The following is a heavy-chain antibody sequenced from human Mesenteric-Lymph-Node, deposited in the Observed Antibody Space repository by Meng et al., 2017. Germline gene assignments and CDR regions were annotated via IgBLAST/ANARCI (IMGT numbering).Heavy chain of an antibody. CDR1: GGPFSGFY. Sequence: QVQLQQWGAGLLKPSETLSLPCGVHGGPFSGFYWNWIRQSPGKGLEWIGEINHNGDTNYNPSLKSRVTMSVDTSNNQFSLKLSSVTAADTAGYYCARGQKGYFDLWGRGTLVTVSS. V-gene: IGHV4-34*01. CDR2: INHNGDT. J-gene: IGHJ2*01. CDR3: ARGQKGYFDL.